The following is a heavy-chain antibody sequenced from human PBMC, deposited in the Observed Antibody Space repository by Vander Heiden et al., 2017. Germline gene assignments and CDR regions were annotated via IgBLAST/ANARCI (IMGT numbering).Heavy chain of an antibody. J-gene: IGHJ2*01. CDR3: AKDYRRNWYFDL. V-gene: IGHV3-9*01. CDR1: GFTFDDYA. CDR2: ISWNSGSI. D-gene: IGHD1-26*01. Sequence: EVQLVESGGGLVQPGRSLRLSCAASGFTFDDYAMHWVRQAPGKGLEWVSGISWNSGSIGYADSVKGRFTISRDNAKNSLYLQRNSLRAEDTALYYCAKDYRRNWYFDLWGRGTLVTVSS.